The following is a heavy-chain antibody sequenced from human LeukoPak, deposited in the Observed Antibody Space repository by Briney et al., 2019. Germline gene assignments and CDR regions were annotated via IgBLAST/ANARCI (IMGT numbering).Heavy chain of an antibody. Sequence: SETLSLTCTVSGYSISSGYYWGWIRQPPGKGLEWIGSIYHSGSTYYNPSLKSRVTISVDTSKNQFSLKLSSVTAADTAVYYCARDGGGMAAFDYWGQGTLVTVSS. CDR2: IYHSGST. CDR1: GYSISSGYY. V-gene: IGHV4-38-2*02. D-gene: IGHD3-16*01. J-gene: IGHJ4*02. CDR3: ARDGGGMAAFDY.